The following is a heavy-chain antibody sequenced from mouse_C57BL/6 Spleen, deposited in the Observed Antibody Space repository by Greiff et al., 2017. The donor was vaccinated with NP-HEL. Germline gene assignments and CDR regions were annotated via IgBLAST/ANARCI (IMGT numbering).Heavy chain of an antibody. CDR2: IYPGDGDT. CDR3: ARADYYGSRRNYFDY. V-gene: IGHV1-80*01. D-gene: IGHD1-1*01. Sequence: QVQLQQSGAELVKPGASVKISCKASGYAFSSYWMNWVKQRPGKGLEWIGQIYPGDGDTNYNGKFKGKATLTADKSSSTAYMQLSSLTSEDSAVYFCARADYYGSRRNYFDYWGQGTTLTVSS. J-gene: IGHJ2*01. CDR1: GYAFSSYW.